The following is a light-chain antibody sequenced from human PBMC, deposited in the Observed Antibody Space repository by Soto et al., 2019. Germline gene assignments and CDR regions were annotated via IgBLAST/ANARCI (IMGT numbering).Light chain of an antibody. V-gene: IGKV1-5*03. J-gene: IGKJ1*01. Sequence: DAQMTQYPSTLAAAVEDRVLITCRACQSISRWLAWYQQKPGKAPKLLIYRASSLESGVPSRFSGSGSGTEFTLTISSLQPDDFATYYCQQFNSHSWTFGQGRKVDI. CDR3: QQFNSHSWT. CDR1: QSISRW. CDR2: RAS.